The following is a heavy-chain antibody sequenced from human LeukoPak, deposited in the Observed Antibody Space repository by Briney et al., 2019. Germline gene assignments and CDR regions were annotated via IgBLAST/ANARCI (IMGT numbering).Heavy chain of an antibody. CDR1: GYSFVGYG. Sequence: ASVKVSCKASGYSFVGYGITWVRQAPGQGLEWMGWFNPENGNTNYAQKVQGRVTMTADTSTSTSYMELRSLRSEDTAIYYCAREGLGIGRAFDTWGQGTLLTVSS. CDR2: FNPENGNT. V-gene: IGHV1-18*01. D-gene: IGHD7-27*01. CDR3: AREGLGIGRAFDT. J-gene: IGHJ3*02.